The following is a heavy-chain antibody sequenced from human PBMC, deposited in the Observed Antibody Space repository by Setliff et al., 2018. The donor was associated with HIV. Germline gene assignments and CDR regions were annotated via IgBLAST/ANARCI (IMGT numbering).Heavy chain of an antibody. J-gene: IGHJ5*02. CDR3: ARAKATRQARPTNCFDP. Sequence: GASVKVSCKASGYTFSRYAMHWVRQAPGQRLEWMGWLNAGNGNTKYSQKFQGRVSIARDTSTSTAYMELSSLRFEDTAVYYCARAKATRQARPTNCFDPWGQGTLVTVSS. D-gene: IGHD1-1*01. CDR1: GYTFSRYA. CDR2: LNAGNGNT. V-gene: IGHV1-3*01.